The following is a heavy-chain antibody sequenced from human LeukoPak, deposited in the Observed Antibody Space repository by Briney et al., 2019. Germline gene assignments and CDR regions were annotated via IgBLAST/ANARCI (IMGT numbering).Heavy chain of an antibody. J-gene: IGHJ4*02. Sequence: GGSLRLSCAASGFTFSSYNMSWVRQAPGKGLEWVSAFSGTGGTRYYADSVKGRFTISKDDSKNTLYLQMNSLRAEDTAVYYCAKGRFYFDYWGQGTLVTVSS. CDR3: AKGRFYFDY. V-gene: IGHV3-23*01. CDR2: FSGTGGTR. CDR1: GFTFSSYN.